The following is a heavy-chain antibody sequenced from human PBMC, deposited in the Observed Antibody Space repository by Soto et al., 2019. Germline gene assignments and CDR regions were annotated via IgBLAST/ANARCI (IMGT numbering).Heavy chain of an antibody. Sequence: QVQLVQSGAEVKKPGSSVKVSCKASGGTFSSYTISWVRQAPGQGLEWMGRIIPILGIANYAQKFQGRVTITAEKSTSTAYMELSSLRSEDTAVYYCARGGDGYDVSAVDIWGQGTMVTVSS. D-gene: IGHD5-12*01. J-gene: IGHJ3*02. CDR1: GGTFSSYT. CDR3: ARGGDGYDVSAVDI. V-gene: IGHV1-69*02. CDR2: IIPILGIA.